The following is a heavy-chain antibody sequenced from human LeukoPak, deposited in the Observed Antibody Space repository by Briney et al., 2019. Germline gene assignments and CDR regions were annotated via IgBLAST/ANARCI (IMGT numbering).Heavy chain of an antibody. D-gene: IGHD2-2*01. Sequence: GASVKVSCKASGYTFTGYYMHWVRQAPGQGLEWMGWINPNSGGTNYAQKFQGRVTMTRDTSISTAYMELSRLRSDDTAVYYCAREGDIVVVPAAIDYWGQGTLVTVSS. CDR2: INPNSGGT. CDR1: GYTFTGYY. V-gene: IGHV1-2*02. CDR3: AREGDIVVVPAAIDY. J-gene: IGHJ4*02.